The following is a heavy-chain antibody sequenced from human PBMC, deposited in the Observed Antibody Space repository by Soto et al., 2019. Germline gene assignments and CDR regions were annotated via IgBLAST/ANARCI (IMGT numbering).Heavy chain of an antibody. CDR3: ARFYMVRGVMGAFDI. J-gene: IGHJ3*02. V-gene: IGHV4-31*03. Sequence: QVQLQESGPGLVKPSQTLSLTCTVSGGSISSGGYYWSWIRQHPGKGLEWIGYIYYIGSTYYNPSLKSRVAISVDTSKSQFSLKLSSVTAADTVVYYCARFYMVRGVMGAFDIWGQGTMVTVSS. CDR2: IYYIGST. CDR1: GGSISSGGYY. D-gene: IGHD3-10*01.